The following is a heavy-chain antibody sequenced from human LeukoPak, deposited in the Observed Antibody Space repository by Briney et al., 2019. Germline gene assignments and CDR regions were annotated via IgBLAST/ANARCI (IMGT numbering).Heavy chain of an antibody. CDR2: ISGSGGST. V-gene: IGHV3-23*01. CDR3: AKAPSSSLGYNWFDP. D-gene: IGHD6-6*01. CDR1: GFTFSSYA. Sequence: GGSLRLSCAASGFTFSSYAMSWVRQAPGKGLEWVSAISGSGGSTYYADSVKGRFTISRDNSKSTLYLQMNSLRAEDTAVYYCAKAPSSSLGYNWFDPWGQGTLVTVSS. J-gene: IGHJ5*02.